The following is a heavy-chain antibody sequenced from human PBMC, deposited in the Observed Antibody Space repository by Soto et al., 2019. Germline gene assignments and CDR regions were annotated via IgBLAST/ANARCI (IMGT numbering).Heavy chain of an antibody. Sequence: EVQLLESGGGLVQPGGSLRLSCAASGFTFSSYAMSWVRQAPGKGLEWVSAISGSGGSPYYADSVKGRFTISRDNSKNTLYLQMNSLRAEDTAVYYCAKDERWFGELFPFDYWGQGTLVTVSS. CDR1: GFTFSSYA. D-gene: IGHD3-10*01. J-gene: IGHJ4*02. CDR3: AKDERWFGELFPFDY. V-gene: IGHV3-23*01. CDR2: ISGSGGSP.